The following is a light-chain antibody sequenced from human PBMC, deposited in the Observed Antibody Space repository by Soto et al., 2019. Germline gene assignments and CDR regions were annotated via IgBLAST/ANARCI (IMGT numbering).Light chain of an antibody. J-gene: IGKJ3*01. V-gene: IGKV1-12*01. Sequence: DIQMTQSPSSVSASVGDRVTITCRASQGISSWLAWYQQKPGKAPRVLIYAASNLQNGVPSRFSGSGSGTHFTLTISSLQPEDSGTYYCQETYSTPLFTFGPGTKVDVK. CDR3: QETYSTPLFT. CDR1: QGISSW. CDR2: AAS.